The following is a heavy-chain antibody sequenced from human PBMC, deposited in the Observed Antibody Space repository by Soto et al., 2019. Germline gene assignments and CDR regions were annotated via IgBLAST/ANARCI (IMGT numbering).Heavy chain of an antibody. CDR2: IWYDGSNK. V-gene: IGHV3-33*01. CDR3: ARDNNLQQQLVLALYGMDV. J-gene: IGHJ6*02. CDR1: GFTFSSYG. Sequence: GGSLRLSCAASGFTFSSYGMHWVRQAPGKGLEWVAVIWYDGSNKYYADSVKGRFTISRDNSKNTLYLQMNSLRAEDTAVYYCARDNNLQQQLVLALYGMDVWGQGALVTVSS. D-gene: IGHD6-13*01.